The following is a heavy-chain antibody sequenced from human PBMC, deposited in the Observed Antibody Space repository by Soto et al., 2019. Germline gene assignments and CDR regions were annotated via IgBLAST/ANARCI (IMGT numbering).Heavy chain of an antibody. CDR2: IIPIFGTA. D-gene: IGHD3-22*01. Sequence: QVQLVQSGAEVKKPGSSVKVSCKASGGTFSSYAISWVRQAPGQGLEWVGGIIPIFGTANYAQKFQGRVTITADESTSTAYMELSSLRSEDTAVYYCAGTSTYYYDSSGYYLDYWGQGTLVTVSS. CDR1: GGTFSSYA. CDR3: AGTSTYYYDSSGYYLDY. V-gene: IGHV1-69*01. J-gene: IGHJ4*02.